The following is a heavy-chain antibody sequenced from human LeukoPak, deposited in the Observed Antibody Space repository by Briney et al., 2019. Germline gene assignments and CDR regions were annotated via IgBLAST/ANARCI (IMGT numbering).Heavy chain of an antibody. J-gene: IGHJ3*01. CDR3: ARPAYTAAYDL. V-gene: IGHV3-7*01. CDR2: MKGDGSEI. CDR1: GFTLSTYW. Sequence: GGSLRLSCAASGFTLSTYWMTWVRQAPGKGLEWVANMKGDGSEIHYVDSVKGRFTISRDNAKNSLYLQMNSLRAEDTALYYCARPAYTAAYDLWGQGTMVTVSS. D-gene: IGHD3-16*01.